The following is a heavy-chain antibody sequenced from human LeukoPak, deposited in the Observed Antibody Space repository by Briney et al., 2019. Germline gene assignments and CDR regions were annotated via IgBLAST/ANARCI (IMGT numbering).Heavy chain of an antibody. V-gene: IGHV3-49*04. D-gene: IGHD2-2*01. CDR2: IRSKAYGGTT. CDR3: GRGEYQLRN. Sequence: GGSLRLSCTPSGSTFGDHPMSWVRQAPGKGLEWVGFIRSKAYGGTTEYAASVKGRFTISRDDSKSIVYLQVNSLKTEDTAVYYCGRGEYQLRNWGQGTLVTVSS. CDR1: GSTFGDHP. J-gene: IGHJ4*02.